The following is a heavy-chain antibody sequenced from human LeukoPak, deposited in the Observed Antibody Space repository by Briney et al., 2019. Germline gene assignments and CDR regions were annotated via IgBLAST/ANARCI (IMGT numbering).Heavy chain of an antibody. CDR1: GFTFSSYA. J-gene: IGHJ4*02. CDR2: ISYDGSNK. CDR3: ARILAARGIYYFDY. Sequence: GGSLRLSCAASGFTFSSYAMHWIRQAPGKGLEWVAVISYDGSNKYYADSVKGRFTISRDNSKNTLYLQMNSLRAEDTAVYYCARILAARGIYYFDYWGQGTLVTVSS. V-gene: IGHV3-30-3*01. D-gene: IGHD6-6*01.